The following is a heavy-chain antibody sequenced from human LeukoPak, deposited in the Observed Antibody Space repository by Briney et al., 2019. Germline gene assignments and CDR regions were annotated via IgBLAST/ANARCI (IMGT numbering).Heavy chain of an antibody. CDR1: GFTFNTYG. D-gene: IGHD6-13*01. V-gene: IGHV3-33*01. J-gene: IGHJ4*02. CDR2: IWYDGSNK. CDR3: ARGSYSQTAGLDY. Sequence: PGTSLRLSCAASGFTFNTYGMHWVRQAPGKGLEWVAVIWYDGSNKHYGDSVKGRFTISRDNSKNTLYLQMNSLRVEDTAVYYCARGSYSQTAGLDYWGQGTLVTVSP.